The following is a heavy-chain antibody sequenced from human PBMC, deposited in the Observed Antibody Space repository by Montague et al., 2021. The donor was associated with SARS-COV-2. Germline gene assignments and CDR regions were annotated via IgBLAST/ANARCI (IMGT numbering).Heavy chain of an antibody. Sequence: SETRSLTCTVSGGSISSNNYYWDWIRQPPGKGLEWIGSIYDSGSTYYNPSLKSRVTISVDTSKNHFSLKLNSVTAADTAVYYCARRGRKLLPVATTIGGFDIWGQGKMVTVSS. J-gene: IGHJ3*02. CDR1: GGSISSNNYY. D-gene: IGHD5-12*01. CDR3: ARRGRKLLPVATTIGGFDI. V-gene: IGHV4-39*02. CDR2: IYDSGST.